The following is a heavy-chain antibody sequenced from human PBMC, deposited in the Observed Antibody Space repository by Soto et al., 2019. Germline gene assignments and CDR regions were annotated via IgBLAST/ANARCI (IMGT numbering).Heavy chain of an antibody. CDR3: SGGVGDAI. CDR2: TNQDGSEK. V-gene: IGHV3-7*04. CDR1: GFSFRSDW. Sequence: EDQLVESGGGLVHPGGSLRLTCAVSGFSFRSDWMNWVRQAPGKGLEWVAHTNQDGSEKYYLDSVKGRFTIFRDNAKNSLYLQMNSLRGEDTAVYYCSGGVGDAIWGQGTLVTVSS. D-gene: IGHD1-26*01. J-gene: IGHJ4*02.